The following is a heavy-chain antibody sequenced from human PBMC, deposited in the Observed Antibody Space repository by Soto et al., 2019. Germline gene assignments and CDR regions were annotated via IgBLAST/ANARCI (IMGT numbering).Heavy chain of an antibody. V-gene: IGHV3-23*01. CDR3: AKAHEEGFAHFNWFDP. CDR2: ISGSGGST. J-gene: IGHJ5*02. Sequence: GGSLRLSCAASGFTFSSYAMSWVRQAPGKGLEWVSAISGSGGSTYYADSVKGRFTISRDNSKNTLYLQMNSLRAEDTAVYYCAKAHEEGFAHFNWFDPWGQGTLVTASS. CDR1: GFTFSSYA. D-gene: IGHD3-3*01.